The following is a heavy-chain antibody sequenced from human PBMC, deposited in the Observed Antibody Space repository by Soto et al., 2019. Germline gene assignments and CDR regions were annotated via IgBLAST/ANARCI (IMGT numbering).Heavy chain of an antibody. V-gene: IGHV4-39*01. CDR2: IYYSGST. D-gene: IGHD6-19*01. J-gene: IGHJ6*02. CDR3: ARHNSSGVWQWLLQPYYYYYGMDV. Sequence: PSETLSLTCTVSGGSISSSSYYWGWIRQPPGKGLEWIGSIYYSGSTYYNPSLKSRVTISVDTSKNQFSLKLSSVTAADTAVYYCARHNSSGVWQWLLQPYYYYYGMDVWGQGTTVTVSS. CDR1: GGSISSSSYY.